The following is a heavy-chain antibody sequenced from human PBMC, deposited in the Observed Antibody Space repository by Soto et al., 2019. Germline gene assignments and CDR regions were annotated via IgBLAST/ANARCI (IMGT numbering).Heavy chain of an antibody. CDR1: GGSISSGDYY. J-gene: IGHJ6*02. CDR2: IYYSGST. Sequence: SETLSLTCTVSGGSISSGDYYWSWIRQPPGKGLEWIGYIYYSGSTYYNPSLKSRVTISVDTSKNQFSLKLSSVTAADTAVYYCAREVGSSSRNYYYYYYGLDVWGQGTTVTVSS. D-gene: IGHD6-13*01. CDR3: AREVGSSSRNYYYYYYGLDV. V-gene: IGHV4-30-4*01.